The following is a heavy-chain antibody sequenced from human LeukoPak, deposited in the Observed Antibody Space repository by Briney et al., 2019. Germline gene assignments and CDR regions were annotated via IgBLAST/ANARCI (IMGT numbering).Heavy chain of an antibody. CDR3: ARWNNDWEFDF. V-gene: IGHV3-7*05. CDR1: GFTFSESW. D-gene: IGHD1/OR15-1a*01. Sequence: GGSLRLSCAASGFTFSESWMTWVRQAPGKGLEWVAHIKEDGTDQYYVDSVKGRFTISRDNAKNSLSLQMNSLRAEDTAVYYCARWNNDWEFDFWGQGTLVSVSS. CDR2: IKEDGTDQ. J-gene: IGHJ4*02.